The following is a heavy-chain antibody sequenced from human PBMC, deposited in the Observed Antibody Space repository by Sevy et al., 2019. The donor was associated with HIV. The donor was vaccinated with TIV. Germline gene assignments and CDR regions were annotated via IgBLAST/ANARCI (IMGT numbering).Heavy chain of an antibody. V-gene: IGHV4-61*01. CDR1: GGSVSSDNYY. CDR3: ARDHSRSYYDSWFDP. D-gene: IGHD1-26*01. Sequence: SETLSLTCTVSGGSVSSDNYYWSWIRQPLGKGLEWIGNIYYSGSTNYNPSLKSRVTISVDTSKNQFSLKLSSGTAADTAVYYCARDHSRSYYDSWFDPWGQGTLVTVSS. CDR2: IYYSGST. J-gene: IGHJ5*02.